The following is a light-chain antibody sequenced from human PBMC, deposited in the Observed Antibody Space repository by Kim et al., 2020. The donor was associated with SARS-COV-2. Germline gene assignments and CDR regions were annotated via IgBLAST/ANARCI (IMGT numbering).Light chain of an antibody. V-gene: IGLV3-9*01. CDR3: QVWDSSTGV. CDR1: NIGNKK. CDR2: RDT. Sequence: SYELTQPLSVSVALGQTARITCGGNNIGNKKVHWYQQKPGQAPVLVIYRDTNRPSGIPERFSGSNSGNTATLTISRAQAGDEADYYCQVWDSSTGVFGGGTQLTVL. J-gene: IGLJ3*02.